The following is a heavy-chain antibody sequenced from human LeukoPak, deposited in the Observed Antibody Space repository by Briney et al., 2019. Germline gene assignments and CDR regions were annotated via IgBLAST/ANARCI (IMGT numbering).Heavy chain of an antibody. V-gene: IGHV3-21*01. CDR1: GFTFICYS. CDR3: ATTGGMATKIDY. Sequence: RSGGSLRLSCAASGFTFICYSMNSVRQAPGKGLEWVSSISSSSSYIYYADSVKGRFTISRDNAKNSLYLQMNSLRAEDTAVYYCATTGGMATKIDYWGQGTLVTVSS. J-gene: IGHJ4*02. CDR2: ISSSSSYI. D-gene: IGHD5-24*01.